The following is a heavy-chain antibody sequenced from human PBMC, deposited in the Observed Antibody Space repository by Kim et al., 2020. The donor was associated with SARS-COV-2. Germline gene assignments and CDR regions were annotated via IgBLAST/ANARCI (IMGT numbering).Heavy chain of an antibody. CDR2: IYYSGST. Sequence: SETLSLTCTVSGGSISSGGYYWSWIRQHPGKGLEWIGYIYYSGSTYYNPSHKSRVTISVDTSKNQFSLKLSSVTAADTAVYYCARARITMIVVLDAFDIWGQGTMVTVSS. V-gene: IGHV4-31*03. D-gene: IGHD3-22*01. J-gene: IGHJ3*02. CDR3: ARARITMIVVLDAFDI. CDR1: GGSISSGGYY.